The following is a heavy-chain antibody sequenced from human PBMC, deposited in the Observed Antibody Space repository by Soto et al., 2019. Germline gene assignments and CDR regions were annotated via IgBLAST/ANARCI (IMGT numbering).Heavy chain of an antibody. J-gene: IGHJ4*02. CDR2: ISAYNGNT. CDR1: GYTFTSYS. CDR3: ARGVYDLTKGYFDY. V-gene: IGHV1-18*04. D-gene: IGHD2-8*01. Sequence: ASVKVSCKASGYTFTSYSISWVRQAPGQGLEWMGWISAYNGNTNYAQKLQGRVTMTTDTSTSTAYMELRSLRSDDTAVYYCARGVYDLTKGYFDYWGQGTLVTVSS.